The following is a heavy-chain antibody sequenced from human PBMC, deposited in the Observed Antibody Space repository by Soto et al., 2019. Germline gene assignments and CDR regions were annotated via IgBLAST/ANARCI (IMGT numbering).Heavy chain of an antibody. CDR3: ASSQGFYYSGWIYHPYCMDV. J-gene: IGHJ6*02. CDR2: TYYRSNWYN. V-gene: IGHV6-1*01. Sequence: SPTLSLPCAIFGDSVSSNSAAWNSIRQSPSRGLEWLGRTYYRSNWYNDYAVSVKSRITINPDTSKNQVSLQLNSVTAEDTAVYYCASSQGFYYSGWIYHPYCMDVCCPAT. CDR1: GDSVSSNSAA. D-gene: IGHD6-19*01.